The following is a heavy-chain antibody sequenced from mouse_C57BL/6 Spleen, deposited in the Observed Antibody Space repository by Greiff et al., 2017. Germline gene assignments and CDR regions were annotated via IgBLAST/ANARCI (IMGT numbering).Heavy chain of an antibody. CDR3: ARLDGYDVAY. J-gene: IGHJ3*01. CDR2: IYPSDSET. D-gene: IGHD2-2*01. Sequence: QVQLQQPGAELVRPGSSVKLSCKASGYTFTSYWMDWVKQRPGQGLEWIGNIYPSDSETHYNQKFKDKATLTVDKSSSTAYMQLSSLTSEDSAVYYCARLDGYDVAYWGQGTLVTVSA. V-gene: IGHV1-61*01. CDR1: GYTFTSYW.